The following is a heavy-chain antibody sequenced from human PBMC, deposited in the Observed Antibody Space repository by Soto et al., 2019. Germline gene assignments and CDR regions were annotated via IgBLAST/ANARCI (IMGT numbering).Heavy chain of an antibody. D-gene: IGHD6-13*01. J-gene: IGHJ4*02. CDR3: AREGRIAAAGKVGY. CDR1: GFIVTSYS. V-gene: IGHV3-21*01. CDR2: ISSSMSDYK. Sequence: GGSLRLSCAASGFIVTSYSMKWVRQAPGKGLEWVSSISSSMSDYKYYANSVRGRFTISRDNAKNSLYLQMNSLRAEDTAVYYCAREGRIAAAGKVGYWGQGTLVTVSS.